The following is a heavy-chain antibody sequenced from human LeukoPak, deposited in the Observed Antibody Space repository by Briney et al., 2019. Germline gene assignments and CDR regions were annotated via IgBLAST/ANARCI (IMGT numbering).Heavy chain of an antibody. CDR3: ARLSLAGPIGEADYYYYRMNV. V-gene: IGHV5-51*01. Sequence: GASLKISCGGSGYSFTSYWIGWVRQMPGKGREGRGGIYPGDSDTRYSPSFQGQVTISADKSLSTAYMPWSRLKASDTAMYYCARLSLAGPIGEADYYYYRMNVSGQGTTVTVYS. CDR1: GYSFTSYW. CDR2: IYPGDSDT. D-gene: IGHD1-14*01. J-gene: IGHJ6*02.